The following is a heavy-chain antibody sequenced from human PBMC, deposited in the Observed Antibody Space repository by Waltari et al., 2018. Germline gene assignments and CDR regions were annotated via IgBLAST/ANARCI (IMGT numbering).Heavy chain of an antibody. CDR3: ARDVSIAAGGTDY. CDR2: ISGSGGST. J-gene: IGHJ4*02. CDR1: GFTFRRYA. V-gene: IGHV3-23*01. Sequence: EVQLLESGGGLVQPGGSLRLSCAASGFTFRRYAMSWVRQAPGKGLEWVSAISGSGGSTYYADSVKGRFTISRDNSKNTLYLQMNSLRAEDTAVYYCARDVSIAAGGTDYWGQGTLVTVSS. D-gene: IGHD6-13*01.